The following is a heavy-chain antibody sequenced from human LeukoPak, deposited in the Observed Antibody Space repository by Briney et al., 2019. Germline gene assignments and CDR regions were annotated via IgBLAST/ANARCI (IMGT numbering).Heavy chain of an antibody. V-gene: IGHV3-23*01. CDR3: ARAGIYDSSGYSYRFFDY. D-gene: IGHD3-22*01. CDR2: ISKSDGST. CDR1: GFTFSSYA. J-gene: IGHJ4*02. Sequence: GGSLRLSCAASGFTFSSYAMSWVRQAPGKGLEWVSAISKSDGSTYYADSVKGRFTISRDNSKNTLYLQMNSLRAEDTAVYYCARAGIYDSSGYSYRFFDYWGQGTLVTVSS.